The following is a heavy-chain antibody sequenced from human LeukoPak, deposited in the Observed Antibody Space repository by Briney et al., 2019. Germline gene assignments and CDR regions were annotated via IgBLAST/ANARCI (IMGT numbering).Heavy chain of an antibody. J-gene: IGHJ4*02. Sequence: PGGSLRLSCAASGFTFSNYWMSWVRQAPGKGLEGVANINQDGSEIYYGDSVKGRFTISRDNSKNTLDLQMSSLRVEDTAVYYCASGGPTRGTLDYWGQGTLVTVSS. V-gene: IGHV3-7*01. CDR1: GFTFSNYW. D-gene: IGHD1-26*01. CDR3: ASGGPTRGTLDY. CDR2: INQDGSEI.